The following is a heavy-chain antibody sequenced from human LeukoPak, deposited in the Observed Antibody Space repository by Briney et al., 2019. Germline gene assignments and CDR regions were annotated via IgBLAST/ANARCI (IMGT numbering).Heavy chain of an antibody. CDR2: INPSGGST. V-gene: IGHV1-46*01. CDR1: GYTFTSYY. CDR3: ASQGAPRREFDY. J-gene: IGHJ4*02. D-gene: IGHD1-26*01. Sequence: ASVKVSCKASGYTFTSYYMHWVRQAPGQGLEWMGIINPSGGSTSYAQKFQGRVTMTRDMSTSTVYMELSSLRSEDTAVYYCASQGAPRREFDYWGQGTLVTVSS.